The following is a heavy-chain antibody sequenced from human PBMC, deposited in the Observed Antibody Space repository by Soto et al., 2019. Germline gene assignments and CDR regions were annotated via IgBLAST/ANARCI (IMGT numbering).Heavy chain of an antibody. Sequence: QVQLVQSGAEVRKPGSSVKVSCKAPGGTFSTYIISWVRQAPGQGLEWMGRIIPIPDITNYAQKIQGRVTVAADRSTSTAYMELTSLKSEATAVYYCARDRITTRGDAFDLWGQGTMVTVSS. J-gene: IGHJ3*01. CDR2: IIPIPDIT. D-gene: IGHD3-3*01. CDR3: ARDRITTRGDAFDL. CDR1: GGTFSTYI. V-gene: IGHV1-69*08.